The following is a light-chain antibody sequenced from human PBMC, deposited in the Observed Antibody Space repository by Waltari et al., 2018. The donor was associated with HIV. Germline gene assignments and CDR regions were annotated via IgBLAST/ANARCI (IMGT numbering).Light chain of an antibody. CDR3: QSYDSTNHEGV. Sequence: NLMLTQPHSVSESPGKTLTISCTGSGGSITRNSVQWYKQRPGSAPTIVIFEDNQRPSGVPDRFSGSIDSASNSASLTISGLKPEDEADYFCQSYDSTNHEGVFGGGTRVTVL. CDR2: EDN. J-gene: IGLJ2*01. V-gene: IGLV6-57*02. CDR1: GGSITRNS.